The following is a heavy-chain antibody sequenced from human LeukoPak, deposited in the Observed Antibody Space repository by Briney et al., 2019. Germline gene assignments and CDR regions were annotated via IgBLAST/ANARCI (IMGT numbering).Heavy chain of an antibody. CDR1: GFTFSSES. D-gene: IGHD3-10*01. J-gene: IGHJ4*02. Sequence: PGGSLRLSCAASGFTFSSESMNWVRQAPGKGLEWISYISSSSSTINYADSVKGRFTTSRDNAKNSLNLQMNSLRAEDTAVYYCAKDRVRGVIGFGDYWGQGTLVTVSS. CDR3: AKDRVRGVIGFGDY. CDR2: ISSSSSTI. V-gene: IGHV3-48*01.